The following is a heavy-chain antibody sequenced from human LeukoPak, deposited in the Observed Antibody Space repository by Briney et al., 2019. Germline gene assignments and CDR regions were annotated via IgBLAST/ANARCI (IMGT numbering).Heavy chain of an antibody. Sequence: AASVKVSCKASGYTFTSYYMHWVRQAPGQGLEWMGIINPSGGSTSYAQKFQGRVTMTRDTSTSAVYMELSSLRSEDTAVYYCARDRIAAAPDDYWGQGTLVTVSS. CDR3: ARDRIAAAPDDY. CDR1: GYTFTSYY. D-gene: IGHD6-13*01. CDR2: INPSGGST. J-gene: IGHJ4*02. V-gene: IGHV1-46*01.